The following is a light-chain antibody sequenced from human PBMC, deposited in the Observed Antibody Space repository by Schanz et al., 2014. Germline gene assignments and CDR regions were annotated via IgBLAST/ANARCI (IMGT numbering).Light chain of an antibody. CDR1: RSVDAY. CDR3: QQSYSTPVFT. J-gene: IGKJ3*01. V-gene: IGKV1-39*01. CDR2: AVS. Sequence: DIQLTQSPSSLSASLGDRVTITCRASRSVDAYLNWYQQKPGKPPKLLISAVSNLQSGVPSRFSGSGAGTDFTLTISGLRPEDFATYICQQSYSTPVFTFGPGTTVDIK.